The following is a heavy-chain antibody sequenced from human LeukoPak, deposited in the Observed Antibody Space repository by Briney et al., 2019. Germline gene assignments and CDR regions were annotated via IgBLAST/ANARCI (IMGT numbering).Heavy chain of an antibody. V-gene: IGHV3-21*01. CDR2: ISSSSSYI. CDR1: GFTFSSYS. Sequence: GGSLRLSCAASGFTFSSYSMNWVRQAPGKGLEWVSSISSSSSYIYYADSVKGRFTISRDNAKNSLYLQMNSLRAEDTAVYYCARDLPGTGGYYYYMDVWGKGTTVTVSS. CDR3: ARDLPGTGGYYYYMDV. J-gene: IGHJ6*03. D-gene: IGHD1-7*01.